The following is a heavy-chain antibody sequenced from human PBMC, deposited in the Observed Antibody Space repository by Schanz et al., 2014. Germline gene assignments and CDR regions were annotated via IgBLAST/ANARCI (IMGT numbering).Heavy chain of an antibody. CDR2: IWSDGSRT. J-gene: IGHJ3*01. CDR3: TRDRGALVTHNDALNL. D-gene: IGHD2-8*02. V-gene: IGHV3-30*02. CDR1: GFIFSNYG. Sequence: QVQLVESGGGVVQRGGSLRLSCAASGFIFSNYGMHWVRQAPGKGLEWVAFIWSDGSRTYHAESVKGRFTISRDNSRNTLYLQMDSLRDEDTAVYYCTRDRGALVTHNDALNLWGQGTMVSVSS.